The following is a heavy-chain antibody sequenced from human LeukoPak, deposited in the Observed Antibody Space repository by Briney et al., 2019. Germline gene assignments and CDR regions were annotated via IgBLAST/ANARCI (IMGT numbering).Heavy chain of an antibody. D-gene: IGHD2-21*01. CDR3: VTWAGGNSDVASFGF. J-gene: IGHJ4*02. V-gene: IGHV1-2*02. CDR2: ISRYSGAT. Sequence: ASVKVSCKASGYIFSDFYTHWVRQAPGRGFEWMGWISRYSGATKVAQKFQGRVTLTRDTSISTAYVELSNLSSDDTGAYYCVTWAGGNSDVASFGFWGQGTLVIVSS. CDR1: GYIFSDFY.